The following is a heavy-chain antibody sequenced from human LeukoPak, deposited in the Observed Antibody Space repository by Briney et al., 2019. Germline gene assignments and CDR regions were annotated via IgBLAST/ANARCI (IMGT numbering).Heavy chain of an antibody. V-gene: IGHV1-46*01. J-gene: IGHJ4*02. Sequence: ASVKVSCKASGYTFTNNLIHWVRQAPGQGLEWMSKINPGSGSATYAQKFQGRVTVTRDMSTNTVYMELSSLRSEDTAVYYCARDYTKNWCVDYWGQETLVTVSS. CDR2: INPGSGSA. CDR1: GYTFTNNL. CDR3: ARDYTKNWCVDY. D-gene: IGHD2-8*02.